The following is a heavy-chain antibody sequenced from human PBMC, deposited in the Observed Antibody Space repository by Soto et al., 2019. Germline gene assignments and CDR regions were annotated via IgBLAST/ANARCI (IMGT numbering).Heavy chain of an antibody. J-gene: IGHJ6*02. D-gene: IGHD1-26*01. CDR1: GYTFTSYA. Sequence: ASVKVSCKASGYTFTSYAMHCVRQAPEQRLEWMGWINAGNGNTKYSQKFQGRVTITRDTSASTAYMELSSLRSEDTAVYYCAREEIVGATVGYGMDVWGQGTTVTVSS. CDR2: INAGNGNT. CDR3: AREEIVGATVGYGMDV. V-gene: IGHV1-3*01.